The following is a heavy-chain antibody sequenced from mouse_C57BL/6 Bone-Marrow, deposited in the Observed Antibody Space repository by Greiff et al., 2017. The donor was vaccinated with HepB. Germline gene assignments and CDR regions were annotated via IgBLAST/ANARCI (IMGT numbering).Heavy chain of an antibody. Sequence: EVKLVESGGGLVQPGGSMKLSCVASGFTFSNYWMNWVRQSPEKGLEWVAQIRLKSDNYATHYAESVKGRFTISRDDSKSSVYLQMNNLRAEDTGIYYCTIYYYGSSLYFDYWGQGTTLTVSS. CDR1: GFTFSNYW. D-gene: IGHD1-1*01. V-gene: IGHV6-3*01. CDR3: TIYYYGSSLYFDY. J-gene: IGHJ2*01. CDR2: IRLKSDNYAT.